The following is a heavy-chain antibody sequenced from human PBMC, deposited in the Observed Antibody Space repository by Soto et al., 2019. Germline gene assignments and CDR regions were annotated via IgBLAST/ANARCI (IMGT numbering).Heavy chain of an antibody. CDR3: ARDVVPAEGFYYYYGMDV. V-gene: IGHV1-46*01. CDR1: GYTFTSYY. D-gene: IGHD2-2*01. J-gene: IGHJ6*02. CDR2: INPSGGST. Sequence: ASVKVSCKASGYTFTSYYMHWVRQAPGQGLEWMGIINPSGGSTSYAQKFQGRVTMTRDTSTSTVYMELSSLRSEDTAVYYCARDVVPAEGFYYYYGMDVWGQGTTVTVSS.